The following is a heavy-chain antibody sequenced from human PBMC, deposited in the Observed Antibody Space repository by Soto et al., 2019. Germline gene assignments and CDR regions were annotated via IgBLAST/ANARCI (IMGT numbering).Heavy chain of an antibody. Sequence: GASVKVSCKASGYTFTSYDINSVRQATGQGLEWMGWMNPNSGNTGYAQKFQGRVTMTRNTSISTAYMELSSLRSEDTAVYYCARKLISAYSSGWYPWGQGTLVTVSS. V-gene: IGHV1-8*01. D-gene: IGHD6-19*01. CDR3: ARKLISAYSSGWYP. CDR1: GYTFTSYD. J-gene: IGHJ5*02. CDR2: MNPNSGNT.